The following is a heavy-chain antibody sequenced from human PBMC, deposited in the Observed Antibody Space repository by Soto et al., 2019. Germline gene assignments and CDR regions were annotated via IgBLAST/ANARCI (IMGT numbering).Heavy chain of an antibody. V-gene: IGHV3-48*03. CDR3: ARGATGDRSYYYHYGMDV. D-gene: IGHD7-27*01. Sequence: GGSLRLSCAASGFTFSSYEMNWVRQAPGKGLEWVSYISSSGSTIYYADSVKGRFTISRDNAKNSLYLQMNSLRAEDTAVYYCARGATGDRSYYYHYGMDVWGQGTTVTVSS. CDR2: ISSSGSTI. CDR1: GFTFSSYE. J-gene: IGHJ6*02.